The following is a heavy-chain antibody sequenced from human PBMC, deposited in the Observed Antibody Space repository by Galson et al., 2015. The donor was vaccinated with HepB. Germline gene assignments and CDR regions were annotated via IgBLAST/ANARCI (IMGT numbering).Heavy chain of an antibody. D-gene: IGHD3-10*01. CDR2: ISSSSSYT. Sequence: SLRLSCAASGFTFSDYYMSWIRQAPGKGLEWVSYISSSSSYTNYADSVKGRFTISRDNAKNSLYLQMNSLRAEDTAVYYCATLNTYYYGSGSPSYYFDYWGQGTLVTVSS. CDR3: ATLNTYYYGSGSPSYYFDY. J-gene: IGHJ4*02. V-gene: IGHV3-11*06. CDR1: GFTFSDYY.